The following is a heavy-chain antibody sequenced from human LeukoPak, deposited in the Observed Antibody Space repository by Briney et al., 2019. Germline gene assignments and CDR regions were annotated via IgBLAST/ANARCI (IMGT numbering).Heavy chain of an antibody. CDR3: ARVSRRHTLDY. J-gene: IGHJ4*02. CDR1: NGSISTYY. V-gene: IGHV4-59*01. CDR2: IDYSGST. Sequence: SETLSLTCIVSNGSISTYYWSWIRQPPGKGLEWIGYIDYSGSTNYNPSLKSRVTMSLDTSKNRFSLRLSSVTAADSAVYYCARVSRRHTLDYWGQGTLVTVSS.